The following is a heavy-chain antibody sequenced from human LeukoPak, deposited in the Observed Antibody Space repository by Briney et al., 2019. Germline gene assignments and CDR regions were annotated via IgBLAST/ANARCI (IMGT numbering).Heavy chain of an antibody. CDR2: IRSKANSYAT. CDR1: GXTFSGSA. J-gene: IGHJ4*02. Sequence: GGSLRLSCAASGXTFSGSATHWVRQASGKGLEWVGRIRSKANSYATAYAASVKGRFTISRDDSKNTAYLQMNSLKTEDTAVYYCSQHDYGDYVFDYWGQGTLVTVSS. CDR3: SQHDYGDYVFDY. V-gene: IGHV3-73*01. D-gene: IGHD4-17*01.